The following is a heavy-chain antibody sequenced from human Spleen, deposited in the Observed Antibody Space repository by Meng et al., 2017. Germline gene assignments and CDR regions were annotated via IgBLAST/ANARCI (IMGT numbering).Heavy chain of an antibody. J-gene: IGHJ5*02. CDR1: GGTFSDSP. V-gene: IGHV1-69*11. CDR3: ARGHWFDP. CDR2: ILPVLDTT. Sequence: QVQLVQSGAEVKRPGPSVQVSCRASGGTFSDSPITWVRQAPGHGLEWMGTILPVLDTTNYAQRFQGRVTITADYMELASLTSDDTAIYYCARGHWFDPWGQGTLVTVSS.